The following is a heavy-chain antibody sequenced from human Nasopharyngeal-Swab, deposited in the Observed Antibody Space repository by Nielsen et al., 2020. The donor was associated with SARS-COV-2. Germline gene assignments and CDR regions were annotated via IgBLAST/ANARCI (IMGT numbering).Heavy chain of an antibody. CDR1: GGTFSTNA. V-gene: IGHV1-69*04. CDR3: AREAGDSSGYTLVFWVS. J-gene: IGHJ5*02. Sequence: SVKVSCKTSGGTFSTNAISWVRQDPGQGLEWMGRIIPLFGIANYAQKFQGRVTITADKSTSTAYMELSSLRSEDTAVYYCAREAGDSSGYTLVFWVSWGQGTLVTVSS. D-gene: IGHD3-22*01. CDR2: IIPLFGIA.